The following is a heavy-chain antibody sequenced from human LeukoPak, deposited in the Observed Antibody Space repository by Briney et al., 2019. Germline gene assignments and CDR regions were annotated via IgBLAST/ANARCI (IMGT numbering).Heavy chain of an antibody. V-gene: IGHV4-34*01. J-gene: IGHJ4*02. CDR2: ISHSGST. Sequence: KPSETLSLTCAVYGGSFSGYYWSWIRQPPGKGLEWIGEISHSGSTNYNPSLKCRVTISVDTSKNQFSLKLSSVTAADTAVYYCARSGIEDIVLMVYAHFDYWGQGTLVTVSS. D-gene: IGHD2-8*01. CDR1: GGSFSGYY. CDR3: ARSGIEDIVLMVYAHFDY.